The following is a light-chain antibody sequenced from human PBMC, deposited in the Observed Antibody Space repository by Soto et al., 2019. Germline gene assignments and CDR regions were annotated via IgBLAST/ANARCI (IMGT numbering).Light chain of an antibody. CDR1: QNIIFY. V-gene: IGKV1-39*01. CDR3: QQYNSYSYT. Sequence: DIQMTQSPSSLSASVGDRVTITCRASQNIIFYLNWYQQKIGKPPKLLISAASNLQSGVPSRFSGSGSGTDFTLTISSLQPDDFATYYCQQYNSYSYTFGQGTKVDIK. J-gene: IGKJ2*01. CDR2: AAS.